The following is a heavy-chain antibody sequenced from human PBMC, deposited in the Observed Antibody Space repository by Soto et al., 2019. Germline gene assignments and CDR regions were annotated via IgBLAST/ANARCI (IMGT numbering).Heavy chain of an antibody. J-gene: IGHJ5*02. Sequence: QVQLAQSGVEVKKPGASVKVSCKASGYTFSSYGISWVRQAPGQGLEWMGWISAYNGDVNYAQNFQGRVTMATDTSTSTAYMELRSLRSDDTAIYYCARDGPLISSRSWLDPWGPGTLVTVSP. V-gene: IGHV1-18*04. CDR2: ISAYNGDV. D-gene: IGHD3-16*01. CDR3: ARDGPLISSRSWLDP. CDR1: GYTFSSYG.